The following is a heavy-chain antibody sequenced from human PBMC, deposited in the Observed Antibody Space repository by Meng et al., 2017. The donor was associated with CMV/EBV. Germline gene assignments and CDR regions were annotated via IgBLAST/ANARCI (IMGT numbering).Heavy chain of an antibody. CDR1: GFTFSSYG. V-gene: IGHV3-30*02. J-gene: IGHJ6*02. Sequence: GESLKISCAASGFTFSSYGMHWVRQAPGKGLEWVAFIRYDGSNKYYADSVKGRFTISRDNSKNTLYLQMNSLRAEDTAVYYCAEEYSSSSTAYYYYGMDVWGQGTTVTVSS. CDR2: IRYDGSNK. CDR3: AEEYSSSSTAYYYYGMDV. D-gene: IGHD6-6*01.